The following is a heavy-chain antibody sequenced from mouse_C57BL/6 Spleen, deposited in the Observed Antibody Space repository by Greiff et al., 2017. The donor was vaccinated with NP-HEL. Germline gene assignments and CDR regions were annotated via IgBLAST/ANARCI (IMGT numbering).Heavy chain of an antibody. CDR2: INPNNGGT. CDR1: GYTFTDYN. V-gene: IGHV1-18*01. D-gene: IGHD2-4*01. CDR3: ARTPYDYGGAY. J-gene: IGHJ3*01. Sequence: VQLQQSGPELVKPGASVKIPCKASGYTFTDYNMDWVKQSHGKSLEWIGDINPNNGGTIYNQKFKGKATLTVDKSSSTAYMELRSLTSEDTAVYYCARTPYDYGGAYWGQGTLVTVSA.